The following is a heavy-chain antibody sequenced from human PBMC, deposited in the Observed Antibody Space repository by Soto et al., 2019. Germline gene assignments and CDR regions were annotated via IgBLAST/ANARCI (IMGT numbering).Heavy chain of an antibody. Sequence: SETLSLTCNVSGGSISTSRSYWAWIRQPPGKGLEWLANIFYSGSTYYNPSLASRVTVSVDTSKNEFSLKLSSVTAAVTAVYYCARVYSNYKKFDYWGQGTLVTVSS. CDR3: ARVYSNYKKFDY. J-gene: IGHJ4*02. V-gene: IGHV4-39*01. D-gene: IGHD4-4*01. CDR2: IFYSGST. CDR1: GGSISTSRSY.